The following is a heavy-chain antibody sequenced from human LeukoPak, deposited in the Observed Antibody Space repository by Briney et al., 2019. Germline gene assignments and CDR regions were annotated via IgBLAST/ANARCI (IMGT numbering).Heavy chain of an antibody. V-gene: IGHV3-11*05. CDR1: GFTFSDYY. CDR3: ARERVLRV. Sequence: GGSLRLSSAASGFTFSDYYMPWIRQAPGKGLEWVSYISSSSSYTNYAASVRGRFTVSRDNAKNSLYLQMNSLRAEDTAVYYCARERVLRVWGQGTLVTVSS. CDR2: ISSSSSYT. D-gene: IGHD3-16*01. J-gene: IGHJ4*02.